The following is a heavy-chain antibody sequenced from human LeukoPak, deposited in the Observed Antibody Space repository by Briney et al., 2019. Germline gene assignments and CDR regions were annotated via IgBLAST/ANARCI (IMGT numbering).Heavy chain of an antibody. Sequence: SETLSLTCTVSGGSISSGDYYWSWIRQPPGKGLEWIVYIYYSGSTYYNPSLKSRFTISVDTSKNQFSLKLSAVTAADTAVYYCARASTFIGFGELSGAFDTWGQGTIVNVSS. V-gene: IGHV4-30-4*01. J-gene: IGHJ3*02. D-gene: IGHD3-10*01. CDR3: ARASTFIGFGELSGAFDT. CDR1: GGSISSGDYY. CDR2: IYYSGST.